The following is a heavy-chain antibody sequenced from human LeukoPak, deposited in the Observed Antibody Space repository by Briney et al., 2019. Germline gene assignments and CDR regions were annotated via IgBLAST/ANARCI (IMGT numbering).Heavy chain of an antibody. Sequence: SETLSLTCTVSGGSIRSYYWSWIRQPPGKGLEWIGYIYYSGSTNYNPSLKSRVTISVDTSKNQFSLKLSSVTAADTAVYYCARHEGDYYDSSFFFDYWGQGTLVTVSS. CDR2: IYYSGST. D-gene: IGHD3-22*01. CDR1: GGSIRSYY. J-gene: IGHJ4*02. CDR3: ARHEGDYYDSSFFFDY. V-gene: IGHV4-59*08.